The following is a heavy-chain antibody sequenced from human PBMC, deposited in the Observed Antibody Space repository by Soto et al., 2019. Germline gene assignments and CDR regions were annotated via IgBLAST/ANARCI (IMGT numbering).Heavy chain of an antibody. J-gene: IGHJ4*02. D-gene: IGHD3-22*01. Sequence: PAQPLSLTCAISGDSVSVNSAAWNWIRQSPSRGLEWLGRTYYRSKYYHDYAVSVKSRITIHPDTSKNQFSLQLNSVTPEDTAVYCFASSAYYYDSSGYYSPFDFWGQGTLVTVSS. CDR3: ASSAYYYDSSGYYSPFDF. CDR2: TYYRSKYYH. CDR1: GDSVSVNSAA. V-gene: IGHV6-1*01.